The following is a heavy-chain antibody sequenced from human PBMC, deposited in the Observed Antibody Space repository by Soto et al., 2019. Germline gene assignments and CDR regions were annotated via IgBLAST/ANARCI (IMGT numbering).Heavy chain of an antibody. V-gene: IGHV1-2*02. CDR3: ARGMRDY. Sequence: ASVQVSCKASGYTFTNYYIHWVRQAPGQGLERMGWVDPSSGDTDYAQKFQGRVTMAKDTSISTAYMALSRLTSDDTAVYYCARGMRDYWG. CDR2: VDPSSGDT. CDR1: GYTFTNYY. J-gene: IGHJ4*01.